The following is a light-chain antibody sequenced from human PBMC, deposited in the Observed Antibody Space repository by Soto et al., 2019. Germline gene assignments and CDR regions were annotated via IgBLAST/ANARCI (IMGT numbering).Light chain of an antibody. CDR2: EVS. Sequence: QSALTQPPSASGSPGQSVTISCTGTSSDVGGYNYVSWYQQHPGKAPKLMIYEVSKRPSGIPDRFFGSKFGNTASLTISGLQAEDEADYYCCSYAGSFIFVFGTGTKLTVL. CDR1: SSDVGGYNY. V-gene: IGLV2-8*01. J-gene: IGLJ1*01. CDR3: CSYAGSFIFV.